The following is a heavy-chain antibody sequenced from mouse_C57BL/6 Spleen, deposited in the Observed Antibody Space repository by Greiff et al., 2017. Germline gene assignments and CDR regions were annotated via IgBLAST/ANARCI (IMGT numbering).Heavy chain of an antibody. CDR1: GYAFSSSW. V-gene: IGHV1-82*01. D-gene: IGHD1-1*01. CDR3: ARSQGYGSSFDY. J-gene: IGHJ2*01. Sequence: QVQLKQSGPELVKPGASVKISCKASGYAFSSSWMNWVKQRPGKGLEWIGRIYPGDGDTNYNGKFKGKATLTADKSSSTAYMQLSSLTSEDSAVXFCARSQGYGSSFDYWGQGTTLTVSS. CDR2: IYPGDGDT.